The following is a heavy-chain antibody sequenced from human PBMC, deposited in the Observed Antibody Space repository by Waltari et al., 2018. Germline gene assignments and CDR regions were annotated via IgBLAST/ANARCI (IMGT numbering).Heavy chain of an antibody. J-gene: IGHJ5*02. CDR2: INLNSGAA. CDR3: AKVSKTTTGPGT. Sequence: VHLVQSGAEAKKHGASVKVSCKDYGYTSTAYYIHWRRQAPGQGLECMGGINLNSGAANYAQSFQGRVTLTRDTSINTVYMELSRLRSDDTAVYYCAKVSKTTTGPGTWGQGTLITVSS. V-gene: IGHV1-2*02. CDR1: GYTSTAYY. D-gene: IGHD1-1*01.